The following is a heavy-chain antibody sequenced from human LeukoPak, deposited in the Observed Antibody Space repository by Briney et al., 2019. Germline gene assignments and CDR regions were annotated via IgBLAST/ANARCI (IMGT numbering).Heavy chain of an antibody. Sequence: GESLKISCKASGYRFTTDYIGWVRPMPGKGLEWMGIIYPDDSETNYSPSFQVQVSMSVDKSITTAYLQWSSLKASDTAIYYCARQAYGSHFDAFDIWGQGTMVTVSS. CDR2: IYPDDSET. J-gene: IGHJ3*02. CDR3: ARQAYGSHFDAFDI. CDR1: GYRFTTDY. V-gene: IGHV5-51*01. D-gene: IGHD3-22*01.